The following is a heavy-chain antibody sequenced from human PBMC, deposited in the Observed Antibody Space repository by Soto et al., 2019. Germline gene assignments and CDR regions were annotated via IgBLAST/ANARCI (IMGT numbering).Heavy chain of an antibody. V-gene: IGHV5-51*01. D-gene: IGHD6-19*01. CDR1: GYRFTTYW. J-gene: IGHJ4*02. Sequence: PVESLKISCKGSGYRFTTYWIGWVRQMPGKGLEWMGIIYPGDSETTYSPSLQGQVTISADKYTSTAYLQWSSLKASDSGMYYCARLHQLAVAGNPYFEYWGQGTLVTVSS. CDR3: ARLHQLAVAGNPYFEY. CDR2: IYPGDSET.